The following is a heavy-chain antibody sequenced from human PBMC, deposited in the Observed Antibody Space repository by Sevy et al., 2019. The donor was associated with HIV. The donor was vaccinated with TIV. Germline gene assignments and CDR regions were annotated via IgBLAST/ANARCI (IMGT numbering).Heavy chain of an antibody. CDR2: ISGSGGST. J-gene: IGHJ4*02. D-gene: IGHD2-15*01. CDR3: AKDGGYRSPSLAN. Sequence: GASLRLSCAASGFTFSSYAMTWVRQAPGKGLEWVSLISGSGGSTFYADSVKGRFTISRDNSKNTLYLQMNSLRADDTAVYYCAKDGGYRSPSLANWGQGTLVTVSS. V-gene: IGHV3-23*01. CDR1: GFTFSSYA.